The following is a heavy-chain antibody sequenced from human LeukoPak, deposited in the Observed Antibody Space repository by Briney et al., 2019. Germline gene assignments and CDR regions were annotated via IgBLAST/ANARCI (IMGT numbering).Heavy chain of an antibody. CDR2: IYHSGST. D-gene: IGHD3-9*01. Sequence: TWVRQPPGKGLEWIGEIYHSGSTNYNPSLKSRVTISVDKSKNQFSLKLSSVAAADTAVYYCARYDDILTGYYQGRWFDPWGQGTLVTVSS. CDR3: ARYDDILTGYYQGRWFDP. V-gene: IGHV4-4*02. J-gene: IGHJ5*02.